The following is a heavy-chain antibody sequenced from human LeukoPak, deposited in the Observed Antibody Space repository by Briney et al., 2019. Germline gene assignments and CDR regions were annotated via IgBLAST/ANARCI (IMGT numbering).Heavy chain of an antibody. CDR1: GFIFSNYA. V-gene: IGHV3-30*02. CDR3: ARVVDDFDWLFNY. J-gene: IGHJ4*02. D-gene: IGHD3-9*01. Sequence: GGSLTLSCAASGFIFSNYAMHWVRQAPGKGLEWVAFIRFDGNDDKYADSVRGRFRISRDNSKNTQYLQMNSLRVEDTAVYYCARVVDDFDWLFNYWGQGTLVTVSS. CDR2: IRFDGNDD.